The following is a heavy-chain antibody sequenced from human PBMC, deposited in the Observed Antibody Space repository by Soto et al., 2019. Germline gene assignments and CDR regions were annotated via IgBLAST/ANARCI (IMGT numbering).Heavy chain of an antibody. Sequence: QVQLQESGPRLVKPSETLSLTCTVSGGSISSYYWSWIRQPAGKGLEWIGRIFTTGSTNYNPSLTSRVTTSIHRSKNQFSLILSSVTAADTAVYYCAREEGITLVGGLDYWGQGTLVTVSS. V-gene: IGHV4-4*07. CDR2: IFTTGST. CDR1: GGSISSYY. D-gene: IGHD3-10*01. CDR3: AREEGITLVGGLDY. J-gene: IGHJ4*02.